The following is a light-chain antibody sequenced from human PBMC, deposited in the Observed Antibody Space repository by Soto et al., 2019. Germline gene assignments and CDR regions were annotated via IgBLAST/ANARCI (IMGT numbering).Light chain of an antibody. Sequence: DIQMTQSPSAMSASVGDRVTITCRASQGISNHLVWFQQKPWKVPKRLIYAASSLQSGVPSRFSGSGSGTAFTLTISTLQPEDFARYYCLQHNSYPHPSGPWTKVHIE. V-gene: IGKV1-17*03. CDR3: LQHNSYPHP. J-gene: IGKJ3*01. CDR1: QGISNH. CDR2: AAS.